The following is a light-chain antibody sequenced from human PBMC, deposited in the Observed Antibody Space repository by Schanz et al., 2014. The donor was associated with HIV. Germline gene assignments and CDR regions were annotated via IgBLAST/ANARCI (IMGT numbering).Light chain of an antibody. J-gene: IGLJ3*02. Sequence: QSVLTQPPSASGSPGQSVTISCTGTSRDVGVYNYVSWYQQHPGRAPKLMIYEVTKRPSGVSNRFSGSKSGNTASLTFSGLQAEDEANYYCCAYTGSSTLWVFGGGTKLTVL. V-gene: IGLV2-14*01. CDR3: CAYTGSSTLWV. CDR2: EVT. CDR1: SRDVGVYNY.